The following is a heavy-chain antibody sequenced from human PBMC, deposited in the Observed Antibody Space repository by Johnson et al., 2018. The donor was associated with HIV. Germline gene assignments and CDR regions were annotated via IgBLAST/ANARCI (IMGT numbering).Heavy chain of an antibody. CDR1: GFSFSIYW. CDR2: INQDGSEM. V-gene: IGHV3-7*05. J-gene: IGHJ3*02. CDR3: AKHSSSWYDDAFDI. Sequence: VQLVESGGGLVQPGGSLRLSCGGSGFSFSIYWLTWVRQAPGKGLEWVANINQDGSEMYYADSVKGRFTISRDNSKNTLFLQMNSLRAEDTAVYYCAKHSSSWYDDAFDIWGQGTMVTVSS. D-gene: IGHD6-13*01.